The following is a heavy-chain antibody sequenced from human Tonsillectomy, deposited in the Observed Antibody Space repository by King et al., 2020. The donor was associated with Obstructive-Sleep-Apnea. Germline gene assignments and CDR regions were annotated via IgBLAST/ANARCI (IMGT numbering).Heavy chain of an antibody. CDR2: ISSSGTTT. Sequence: DVQLVESGGGLVQPGGSLRLSCAASGFAFRSYSLNWVRQAPGKGLEWISYISSSGTTTYYGDSVKGRFSISRDNAENSLFLQMNALRVEDTAVYYCARVWGTESSGYNDFWGQGTLVSVSS. J-gene: IGHJ4*02. V-gene: IGHV3-48*01. CDR1: GFAFRSYS. CDR3: ARVWGTESSGYNDF. D-gene: IGHD3-22*01.